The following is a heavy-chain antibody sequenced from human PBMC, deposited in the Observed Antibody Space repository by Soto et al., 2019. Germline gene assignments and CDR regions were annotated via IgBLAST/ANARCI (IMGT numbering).Heavy chain of an antibody. CDR2: FDPGDGET. CDR3: ATVFYSPGAFDY. J-gene: IGHJ4*02. Sequence: ASVKVSCKVSGYTLTELSMHWVRQAPGKGLEWMGGFDPGDGETIYAQKFQGRVTMTEDTSTDTAYMGLSSLRSEDTAVYYCATVFYSPGAFDYWGQGTLVTVSS. V-gene: IGHV1-24*01. CDR1: GYTLTELS. D-gene: IGHD4-4*01.